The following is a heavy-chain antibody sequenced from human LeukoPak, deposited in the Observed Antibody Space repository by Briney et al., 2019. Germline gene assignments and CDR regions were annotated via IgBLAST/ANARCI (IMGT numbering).Heavy chain of an antibody. CDR1: GFTFSSYE. CDR3: ARLRSKYWFDP. V-gene: IGHV3-48*03. CDR2: ITSSGNTM. D-gene: IGHD4-11*01. J-gene: IGHJ5*02. Sequence: GGSLRLSCAASGFTFSSYEMNWVRQAPGKGLEWVSFITSSGNTMYYADFVKGRFTISRDNAKNSLYLQMNSLRADDTAVYYCARLRSKYWFDPWGQGTLVTVSS.